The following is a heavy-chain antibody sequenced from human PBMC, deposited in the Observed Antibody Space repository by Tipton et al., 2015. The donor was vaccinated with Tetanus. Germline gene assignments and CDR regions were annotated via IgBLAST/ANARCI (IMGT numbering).Heavy chain of an antibody. CDR2: IIPIFGTA. J-gene: IGHJ4*02. CDR1: GGTFSSYA. Sequence: QSRAEVKKPGSSVKVSCKASGGTFSSYAISWVRQAPGQGLEWMGGIIPIFGTANYAQKFQGRVTITADESTSTAYMELSSLRSEDTAVYYCASIDSSGYYLDYWGQGTLVTVSS. V-gene: IGHV1-69*01. D-gene: IGHD3-22*01. CDR3: ASIDSSGYYLDY.